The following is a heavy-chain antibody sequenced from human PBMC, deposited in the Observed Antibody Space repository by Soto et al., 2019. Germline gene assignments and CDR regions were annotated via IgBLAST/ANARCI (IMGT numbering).Heavy chain of an antibody. V-gene: IGHV4-4*01. CDR1: GASIISSDW. CDR3: ARDFKAPNDAWAFDN. CDR2: ISHSGTT. D-gene: IGHD3-16*01. Sequence: ETLSLTCAVSGASIISSDWWNWVRQPPGKGLEWIGEISHSGTTIYNPSLEGRVTISVDVSKNHFSLNLTSVTAADTAVYFCARDFKAPNDAWAFDNWGKGTLVTVAS. J-gene: IGHJ4*02.